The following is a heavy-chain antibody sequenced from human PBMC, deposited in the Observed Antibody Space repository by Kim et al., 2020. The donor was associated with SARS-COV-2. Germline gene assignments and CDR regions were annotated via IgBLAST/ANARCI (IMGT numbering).Heavy chain of an antibody. Sequence: GGSLRLSCAASGFTFSSYGMHWVRQAPGKGLEWVAVISYDGSNKYYADSVKGRFTISRDNSKNTLYLQMNSLRAEDTAVYYCAKEMNDLVYDYWGQGTLVTVSS. V-gene: IGHV3-30*18. J-gene: IGHJ4*02. CDR3: AKEMNDLVYDY. D-gene: IGHD1-1*01. CDR2: ISYDGSNK. CDR1: GFTFSSYG.